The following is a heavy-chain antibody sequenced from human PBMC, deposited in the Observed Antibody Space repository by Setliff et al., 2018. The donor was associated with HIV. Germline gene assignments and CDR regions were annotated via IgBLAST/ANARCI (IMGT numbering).Heavy chain of an antibody. Sequence: PGGSLRLSCAASGFTFSDYYMSWIRQAPGKGLEWVSYISSSGSTIYYADSVKGRFTISRDNAKNSLYLQMNSLRAEDTAVYYCARDKYRSGSYYDYFDYWGQGTLATVSS. D-gene: IGHD1-26*01. CDR3: ARDKYRSGSYYDYFDY. CDR1: GFTFSDYY. CDR2: ISSSGSTI. V-gene: IGHV3-11*04. J-gene: IGHJ4*02.